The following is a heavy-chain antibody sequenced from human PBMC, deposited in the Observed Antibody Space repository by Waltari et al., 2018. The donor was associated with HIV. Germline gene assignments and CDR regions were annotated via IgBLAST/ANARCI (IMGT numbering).Heavy chain of an antibody. CDR2: IYHSGST. CDR1: GYSISSGYY. Sequence: QVQLQESGPGLVKPSETLSLTCAVSGYSISSGYYWGWLRQPPGKGLEWIGSIYHSGSTYYNPSLKSRVTISVDTSKNQFSLKLSSVTAADTAVYYCARDAHSGSYFNWFDPWGQGTLVTVSS. D-gene: IGHD1-26*01. V-gene: IGHV4-38-2*02. CDR3: ARDAHSGSYFNWFDP. J-gene: IGHJ5*02.